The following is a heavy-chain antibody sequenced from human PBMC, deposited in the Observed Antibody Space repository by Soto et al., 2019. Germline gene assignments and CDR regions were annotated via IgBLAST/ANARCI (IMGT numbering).Heavy chain of an antibody. J-gene: IGHJ5*02. CDR1: GLSFSSSA. CDR2: IVVGTNNT. CDR3: AIAVAGYNWFDP. V-gene: IGHV1-58*02. D-gene: IGHD6-19*01. Sequence: SVKVSCKTSGLSFSSSAMQWVRQAPGQRLEWMGWIVVGTNNTHYAQNLQERVTITRDMSTSSVYMELSSLRPEDTAVYYCAIAVAGYNWFDPWGQGTLVTVSS.